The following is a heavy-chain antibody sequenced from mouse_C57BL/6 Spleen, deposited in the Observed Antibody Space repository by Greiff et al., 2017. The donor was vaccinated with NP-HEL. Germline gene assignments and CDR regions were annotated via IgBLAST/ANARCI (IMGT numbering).Heavy chain of an antibody. CDR3: ARGRYYDYDDGYYFDY. D-gene: IGHD2-4*01. J-gene: IGHJ2*01. V-gene: IGHV1-69*01. CDR1: GYTFTSYW. Sequence: QVQLQQPGAELVMPGASVKLSCKASGYTFTSYWMHWVKQRPGQGLEWIGEIDPSDSYTNYNQKFKGKSTLTVDKSSSTAYLQLSSLTSEDSAVYYCARGRYYDYDDGYYFDYWGQGTTLTVSS. CDR2: IDPSDSYT.